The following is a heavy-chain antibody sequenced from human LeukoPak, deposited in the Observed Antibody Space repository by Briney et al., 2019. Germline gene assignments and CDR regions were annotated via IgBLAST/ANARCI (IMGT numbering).Heavy chain of an antibody. D-gene: IGHD3-10*01. CDR1: GGSISSSSYY. J-gene: IGHJ4*02. CDR2: IYYSRST. V-gene: IGHV4-39*07. CDR3: ARDRGSSGWFDY. Sequence: PSETLSLTCTVSGGSISSSSYYWGWIRQPPGKGLEWIGSIYYSRSTYYNPSLKSRVTISVDTSKNQFSLKLSSVTAADTAVYYCARDRGSSGWFDYWGQGTLVTVSS.